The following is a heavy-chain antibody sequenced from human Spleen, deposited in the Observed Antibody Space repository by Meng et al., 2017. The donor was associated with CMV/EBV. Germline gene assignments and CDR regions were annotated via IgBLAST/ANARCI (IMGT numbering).Heavy chain of an antibody. J-gene: IGHJ4*02. CDR2: ISARNGNT. CDR1: GYTFSIYG. D-gene: IGHD4-23*01. V-gene: IGHV1-18*01. CDR3: ARVIPRNIAPRWFLDD. Sequence: ASVKVTCKASGYTFSIYGVTWVRQAPGQGLEWMGWISARNGNTKYAQKFQGRVTLTTDTSASTSYLEVGSLRSDDTAVYYCARVIPRNIAPRWFLDDWGQGTPVTVSS.